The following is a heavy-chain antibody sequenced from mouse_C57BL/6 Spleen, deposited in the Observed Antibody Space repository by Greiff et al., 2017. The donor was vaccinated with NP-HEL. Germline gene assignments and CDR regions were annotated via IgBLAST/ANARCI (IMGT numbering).Heavy chain of an antibody. V-gene: IGHV1-82*01. CDR1: GYAFSSSW. CDR3: ARGDPYGDYAMDY. D-gene: IGHD1-1*02. Sequence: VQLQESGHELVKPGASVKISCKASGYAFSSSWMNWVKQRPGKGLEWIGRIYPGDGDTNYNGKFKGKATLTADKSSSTAYMQLSSLTSEDSAVYFCARGDPYGDYAMDYWGQGTSVTVSS. J-gene: IGHJ4*01. CDR2: IYPGDGDT.